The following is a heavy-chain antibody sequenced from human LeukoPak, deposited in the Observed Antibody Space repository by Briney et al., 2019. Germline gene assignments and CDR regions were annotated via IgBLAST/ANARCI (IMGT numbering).Heavy chain of an antibody. D-gene: IGHD3-22*01. CDR1: GFTFRSYA. CDR2: VSYTGSNK. V-gene: IGHV3-30*04. J-gene: IGHJ6*03. Sequence: GGSLRLSCAASGFTFRSYAMHWVRQAPGKGLEWVAVVSYTGSNKNYADSVKGRFTISRDNAKNSLYLQMNSLRAEDTAVYYCARDKLIRYYYDQDYYYMDVWGKGTTVTVSS. CDR3: ARDKLIRYYYDQDYYYMDV.